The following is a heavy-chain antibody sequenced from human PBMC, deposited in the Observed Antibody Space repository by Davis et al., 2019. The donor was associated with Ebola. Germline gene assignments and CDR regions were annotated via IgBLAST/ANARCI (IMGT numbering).Heavy chain of an antibody. CDR2: IKQDGSEK. V-gene: IGHV3-7*03. CDR3: AKDRSPVTMIVVVITSADDAFDI. CDR1: GFTFSSYW. J-gene: IGHJ3*02. Sequence: PGGSLRLSCAASGFTFSSYWMSWVRQAPGKGLEWVVNIKQDGSEKYYVDSVKGRFTISRDNAKNSLYLQMNSLRAEDTAVYYCAKDRSPVTMIVVVITSADDAFDIWGQGTMVTVSS. D-gene: IGHD3-22*01.